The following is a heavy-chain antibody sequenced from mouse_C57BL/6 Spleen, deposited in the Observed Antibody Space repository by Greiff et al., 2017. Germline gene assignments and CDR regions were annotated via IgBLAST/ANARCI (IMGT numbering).Heavy chain of an antibody. V-gene: IGHV3-6*01. CDR1: GYSITSGYY. CDR2: ISYDGSN. CDR3: ARAGNYLYYFDY. D-gene: IGHD2-1*01. Sequence: EVKLEESGPGLVKPSQSLSLTCSVTGYSITSGYYWNWIRQFPGNKLEWMGYISYDGSNNYNPSLKNRISITRDTSKNQFFLKLNSVTTEDTATYYCARAGNYLYYFDYWGQGTTLTVSS. J-gene: IGHJ2*01.